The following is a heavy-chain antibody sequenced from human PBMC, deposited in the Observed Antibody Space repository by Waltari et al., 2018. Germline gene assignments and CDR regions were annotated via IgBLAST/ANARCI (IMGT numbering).Heavy chain of an antibody. V-gene: IGHV4-38-2*01. Sequence: QVQLQESGPGLLKPSETLSLTCGVPGYSINSGYYWGWIRQPPGKGLEWIGTIYHDGSALYNPSLKRRLTMSMDTSKNELSLKLSSVTAADTAVYYCTRQVLGYCTSAPCRRLDSWGQGTLVTVSS. D-gene: IGHD2-2*03. CDR3: TRQVLGYCTSAPCRRLDS. CDR1: GYSINSGYY. J-gene: IGHJ4*02. CDR2: IYHDGSA.